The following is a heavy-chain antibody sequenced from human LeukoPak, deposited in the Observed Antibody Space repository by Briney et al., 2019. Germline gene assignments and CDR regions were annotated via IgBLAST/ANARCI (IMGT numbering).Heavy chain of an antibody. D-gene: IGHD2-2*01. Sequence: SVKVSCKASGGTFSSYAISWVRQAPGQGLEWMGRIIPILGIANYAQKFQGRVTITADKSTSTAYMELSSLRSEDTAVYYCARDCSSTSCYVTSYYYYGMDVWGQGTTVTVSS. CDR1: GGTFSSYA. V-gene: IGHV1-69*04. CDR3: ARDCSSTSCYVTSYYYYGMDV. J-gene: IGHJ6*02. CDR2: IIPILGIA.